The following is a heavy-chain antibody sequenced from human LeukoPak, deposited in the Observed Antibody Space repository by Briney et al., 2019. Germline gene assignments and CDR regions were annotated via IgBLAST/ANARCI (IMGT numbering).Heavy chain of an antibody. CDR2: INPSGGST. D-gene: IGHD2-2*01. Sequence: GASVKVSCKASGYTFTSYYMHWVRQAPGQGLEWMGIINPSGGSTSYAQKFQGRATMTRDTSTSTVYMELSSLRSEDTAVYYCARERIAGYCSSTSCAKGYYYYYGMDVWGQGTTVTVSS. V-gene: IGHV1-46*01. J-gene: IGHJ6*02. CDR1: GYTFTSYY. CDR3: ARERIAGYCSSTSCAKGYYYYYGMDV.